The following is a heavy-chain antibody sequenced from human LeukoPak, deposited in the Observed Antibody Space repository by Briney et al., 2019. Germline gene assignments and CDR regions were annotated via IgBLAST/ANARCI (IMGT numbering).Heavy chain of an antibody. CDR2: INSVGSST. V-gene: IGHV3-74*01. CDR3: ARGGYSGTYYFDY. CDR1: GFTFSSLW. J-gene: IGHJ4*02. Sequence: GGSLRLSCAASGFTFSSLWMHWVRQAPGKGLVWVSRINSVGSSTSYADSVKGRFTISRDNAKNTLYLQMNSLRAEDTAVYYCARGGYSGTYYFDYWGQGALVTVSS. D-gene: IGHD1-26*01.